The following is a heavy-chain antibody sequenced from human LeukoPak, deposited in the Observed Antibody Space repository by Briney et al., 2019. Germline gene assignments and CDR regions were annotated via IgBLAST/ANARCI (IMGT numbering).Heavy chain of an antibody. Sequence: ASVKLSCKTSGYSFTDYIIAWVRQAPGQGLEWLGWIGTYHGHTNYAQKVQGRVTMTTDTSATTAYLELRSLTSDDTALYYCARLMDNNYDGSAFDYWGQGTLVTVSS. D-gene: IGHD3-22*01. V-gene: IGHV1-18*01. CDR3: ARLMDNNYDGSAFDY. CDR2: IGTYHGHT. J-gene: IGHJ4*02. CDR1: GYSFTDYI.